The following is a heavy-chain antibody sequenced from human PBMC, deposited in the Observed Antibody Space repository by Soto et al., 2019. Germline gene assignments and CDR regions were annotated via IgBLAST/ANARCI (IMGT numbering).Heavy chain of an antibody. V-gene: IGHV3-11*01. CDR2: ISSSGSTI. J-gene: IGHJ4*02. CDR3: ARFPTVYYGSGSYPYFDY. D-gene: IGHD3-10*01. Sequence: GGSLRLSCAASGFTFSDYYMSWIRQAPGKGLEWVSYISSSGSTIYYADSVKGRFTISRDNAKNSLYLQMNSLKAEDTAVYYCARFPTVYYGSGSYPYFDYWGQGTLVTVSS. CDR1: GFTFSDYY.